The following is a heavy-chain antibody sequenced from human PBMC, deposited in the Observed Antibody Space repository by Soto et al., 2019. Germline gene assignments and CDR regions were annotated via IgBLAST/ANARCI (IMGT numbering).Heavy chain of an antibody. CDR3: ARWISGSSSDWFAP. CDR2: ISAANGKT. J-gene: IGHJ5*02. Sequence: QVQLVQSGAEVKKPGASVKVSCKASGYTFTRFGISWVRQAPGQGLEWMGWISAANGKTKYAQKIQGRVTMTTDTSTTTAYMELSSLRSDDTAVYYFARWISGSSSDWFAPGGQGTLVTVSS. D-gene: IGHD1-26*01. CDR1: GYTFTRFG. V-gene: IGHV1-18*04.